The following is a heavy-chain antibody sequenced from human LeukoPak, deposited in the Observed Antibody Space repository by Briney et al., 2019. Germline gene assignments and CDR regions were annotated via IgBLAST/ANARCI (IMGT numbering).Heavy chain of an antibody. CDR1: GVSISSYY. CDR2: MYYSGST. CDR3: ARHYDSSGYAPS. Sequence: SETLSLTCTVSGVSISSYYWSWIQQPPGKRLEWIGYMYYSGSTNYNPSLKSRVIISVDTSKNQFSLNLSSVTAADTAVYYCARHYDSSGYAPSWGQGTLVTVSS. J-gene: IGHJ4*02. V-gene: IGHV4-59*08. D-gene: IGHD3-22*01.